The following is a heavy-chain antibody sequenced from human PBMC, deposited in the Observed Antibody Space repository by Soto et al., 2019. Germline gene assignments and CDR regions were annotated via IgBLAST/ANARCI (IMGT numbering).Heavy chain of an antibody. CDR2: IYYSGST. CDR3: ARGQDSDMTRGSSYYYCVMDV. D-gene: IGHD4-17*01. Sequence: SETLSLTCTVSGGSVSSGSYYWSWIRQPPGKGLEWIGYIYYSGSTNYNPSLKSRVTISVDTSKNQFSLKLSSAYSADTGVYYCARGQDSDMTRGSSYYYCVMDVWRQGTTVTVYS. V-gene: IGHV4-61*01. J-gene: IGHJ6*02. CDR1: GGSVSSGSYY.